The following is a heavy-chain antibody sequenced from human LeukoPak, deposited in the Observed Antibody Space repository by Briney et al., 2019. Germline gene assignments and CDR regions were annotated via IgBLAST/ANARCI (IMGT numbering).Heavy chain of an antibody. CDR1: GYTFTGYY. J-gene: IGHJ6*03. CDR3: ARYGARIAVAGTGAGYYYYMDV. Sequence: GASVKVSCKASGYTFTGYYMHWVRQAPGQGLEWMGWINPNSGGTNYAQKFQGRVTMTRDTSISTAYMELSRLRSDDTAVYYCARYGARIAVAGTGAGYYYYMDVWGKGTTVTVSS. CDR2: INPNSGGT. D-gene: IGHD6-19*01. V-gene: IGHV1-2*02.